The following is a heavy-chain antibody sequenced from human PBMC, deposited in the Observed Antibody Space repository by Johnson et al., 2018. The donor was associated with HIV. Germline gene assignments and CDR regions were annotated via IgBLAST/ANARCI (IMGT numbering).Heavy chain of an antibody. CDR1: GFTVSRNY. Sequence: QLVESGGGLVQPGGSLRLSCAASGFTVSRNYMSWVRQAPGKGLEWVSVIYSGGSTYYADSVKGRFSISRDNSKNTLYLQMNSLRAEDTAVYYCARGTITLIRGVIGFDIWGQGTMVTVSS. V-gene: IGHV3-53*04. CDR3: ARGTITLIRGVIGFDI. J-gene: IGHJ3*02. D-gene: IGHD3-10*01. CDR2: IYSGGST.